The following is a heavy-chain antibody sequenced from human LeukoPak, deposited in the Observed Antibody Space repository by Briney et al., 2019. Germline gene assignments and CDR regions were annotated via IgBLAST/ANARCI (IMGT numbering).Heavy chain of an antibody. CDR1: GGSISSYY. D-gene: IGHD6-13*01. J-gene: IGHJ6*02. V-gene: IGHV4-4*07. CDR3: ARDRVAAAGRYYYYGMDV. CDR2: IYTSGST. Sequence: PSETLSLTCTVSGGSISSYYWSWIRQPAGKGLEWIGRIYTSGSTNYNPSLKSRVTMSVDTSKNQFSLKLSSVTAADTAVYYCARDRVAAAGRYYYYGMDVWGQGTTVTVS.